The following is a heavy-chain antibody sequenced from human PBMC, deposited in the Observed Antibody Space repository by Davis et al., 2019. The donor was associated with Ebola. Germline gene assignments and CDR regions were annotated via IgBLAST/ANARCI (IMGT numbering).Heavy chain of an antibody. CDR1: GYSFTSYW. Sequence: PGGSLRLSCKGSGYSFTSYWIGWVRQMPGKGLEWMGIIYPGDSDTRYSPSFQGQVTISADKSITTAYLQWSSLKASDTAMYYCARPSPTGGWYWGQGTLVTVSS. V-gene: IGHV5-51*01. CDR2: IYPGDSDT. J-gene: IGHJ4*02. CDR3: ARPSPTGGWY. D-gene: IGHD4-17*01.